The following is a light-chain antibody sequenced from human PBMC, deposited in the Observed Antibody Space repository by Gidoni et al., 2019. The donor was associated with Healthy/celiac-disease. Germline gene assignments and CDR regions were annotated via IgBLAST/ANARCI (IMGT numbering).Light chain of an antibody. CDR1: QSVSSSY. J-gene: IGKJ1*01. CDR2: GAS. CDR3: QQYGSSRWT. Sequence: ELVLTQSPGTLSLSPGERATLPCRASQSVSSSYLAWYQQKPGQAPRLLIYGASSRAAGIPDRFSGSGSGTDFTLTIIRLEPEDFAVYYCQQYGSSRWTFXXXTKVEIK. V-gene: IGKV3-20*01.